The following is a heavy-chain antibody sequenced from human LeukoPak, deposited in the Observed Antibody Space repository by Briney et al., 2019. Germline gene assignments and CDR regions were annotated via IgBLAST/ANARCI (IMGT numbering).Heavy chain of an antibody. V-gene: IGHV4-34*01. D-gene: IGHD3-10*01. CDR3: ARGSPSRPYCGSGSYYNSPFDY. J-gene: IGHJ4*02. Sequence: PSETLSLTCAVYGGSFSGYYWSWIRQPPGKGLEWIGEINHSGSTNYNPSLKSRVTISVDTSKNQFSLKLSSVTAADTAVYYCARGSPSRPYCGSGSYYNSPFDYWGQGTLVTVSS. CDR1: GGSFSGYY. CDR2: INHSGST.